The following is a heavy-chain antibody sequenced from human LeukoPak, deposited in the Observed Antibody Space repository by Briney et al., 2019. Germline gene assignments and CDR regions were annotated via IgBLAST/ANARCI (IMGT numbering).Heavy chain of an antibody. CDR1: GGSISSYY. V-gene: IGHV4-59*01. CDR2: IYYSGST. J-gene: IGHJ4*02. CDR3: ARGGSGYYYAY. Sequence: PSETLSLTCTVSGGSISSYYWSWIRQPPGKGLEWIGYIYYSGSTNYNPSLKSRVTISVDTSKNQFSLKLSSVTAVDTAVYYCARGGSGYYYAYWGQGTLVTVSS. D-gene: IGHD3-22*01.